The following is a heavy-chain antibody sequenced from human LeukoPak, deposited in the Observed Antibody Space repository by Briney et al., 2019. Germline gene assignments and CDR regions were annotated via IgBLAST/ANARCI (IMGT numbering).Heavy chain of an antibody. CDR1: GFTFSSYA. D-gene: IGHD6-25*01. CDR3: AKEVKAATNWFDP. J-gene: IGHJ5*02. CDR2: ISFSGSNT. V-gene: IGHV3-23*01. Sequence: QPGGSLRLSCAASGFTFSSYAMSWVRQAPGKGLEWVSAISFSGSNTYYADSVKGRFTTSRDNLKNTLYLQMNSLGAEDTAVYFCAKEVKAATNWFDPWGQGTLVTVSS.